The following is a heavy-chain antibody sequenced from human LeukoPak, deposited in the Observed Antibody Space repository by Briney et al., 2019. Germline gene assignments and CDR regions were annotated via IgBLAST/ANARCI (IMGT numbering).Heavy chain of an antibody. J-gene: IGHJ6*03. Sequence: SETLSLTCAVYGGSFSGYYWSWIRQPPGKGLEWMGEINHSGSTKYNPSLKSRVTISVDPSKNQFSLKLSSVTAADTAVYYCARDLVIYYYFMDVWGKGTTVTVSS. CDR1: GGSFSGYY. CDR3: ARDLVIYYYFMDV. V-gene: IGHV4-34*01. CDR2: INHSGST.